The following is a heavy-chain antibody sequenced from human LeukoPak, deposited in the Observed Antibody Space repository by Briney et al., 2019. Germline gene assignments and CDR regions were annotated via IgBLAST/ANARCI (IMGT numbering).Heavy chain of an antibody. CDR2: INHSGST. CDR3: ARAQKYGSGSYYTYYGMDV. V-gene: IGHV4-34*01. CDR1: GGSFSGYY. D-gene: IGHD3-10*01. J-gene: IGHJ6*02. Sequence: SETLSLTCAVYGGSFSGYYWSWIRQPPGKRLEWIGEINHSGSTNYNPSLKSRVTISVDTSKNQFSLKLSSVTAADTAVYYCARAQKYGSGSYYTYYGMDVWGQGTTVTVSS.